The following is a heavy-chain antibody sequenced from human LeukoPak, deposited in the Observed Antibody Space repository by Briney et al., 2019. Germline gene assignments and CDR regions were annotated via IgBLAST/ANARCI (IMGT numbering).Heavy chain of an antibody. Sequence: ASVKVSFKASGYTFTSYGISWVRQAPGQGLEWMGWISAYNGNTNYAQKLQGRGTMTTDTSTSTAYMELRSLRSDDTAVYYCARGRFHCSSTSCYVNWFDPWGQGTLVTVSS. D-gene: IGHD2-2*01. CDR2: ISAYNGNT. CDR3: ARGRFHCSSTSCYVNWFDP. J-gene: IGHJ5*02. CDR1: GYTFTSYG. V-gene: IGHV1-18*01.